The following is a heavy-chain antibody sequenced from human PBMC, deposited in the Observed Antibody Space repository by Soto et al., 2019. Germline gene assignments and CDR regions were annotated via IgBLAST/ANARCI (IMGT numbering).Heavy chain of an antibody. CDR3: ALHPDYGDYSGPLY. Sequence: QVQLVESGGGLVKPGGSLRLSCAASGFTFSDYYMSWIRQAPGKGLEWVSDVSSSGSTIYYADSVTGRLTISRDNAKNSQYLQMNSLRAAATAVYYCALHPDYGDYSGPLYWGQGTLVTV. D-gene: IGHD4-17*01. CDR2: VSSSGSTI. V-gene: IGHV3-11*01. J-gene: IGHJ4*02. CDR1: GFTFSDYY.